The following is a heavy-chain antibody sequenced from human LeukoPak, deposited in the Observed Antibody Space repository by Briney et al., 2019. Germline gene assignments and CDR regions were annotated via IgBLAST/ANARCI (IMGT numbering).Heavy chain of an antibody. Sequence: GGSLRLFCAASGFTFSSYAMSWVRQAPGKGLEWVSAISGSGGSTYYADSVKGRFTISRDNSKNTLYLQMNSLRAEDTAVYYCAKRPYYYGSGTDGWFDHWGQGTLVTVSS. V-gene: IGHV3-23*01. CDR1: GFTFSSYA. J-gene: IGHJ5*02. D-gene: IGHD3-10*01. CDR2: ISGSGGST. CDR3: AKRPYYYGSGTDGWFDH.